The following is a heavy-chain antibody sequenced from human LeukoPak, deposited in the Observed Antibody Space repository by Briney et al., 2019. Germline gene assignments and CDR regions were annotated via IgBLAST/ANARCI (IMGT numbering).Heavy chain of an antibody. V-gene: IGHV1-69*06. J-gene: IGHJ4*02. Sequence: SVKVSCKASGGTFSSYAISWVRQAPGQGLEWMGGIIPIFGTANYAQKFQGRVTITADKSTSTAYMELSSLRSEDTAVYYCASLGYCSSTSRYPRGDYGLFWGQGTLVTVSS. CDR3: ASLGYCSSTSRYPRGDYGLF. CDR1: GGTFSSYA. D-gene: IGHD2-2*01. CDR2: IIPIFGTA.